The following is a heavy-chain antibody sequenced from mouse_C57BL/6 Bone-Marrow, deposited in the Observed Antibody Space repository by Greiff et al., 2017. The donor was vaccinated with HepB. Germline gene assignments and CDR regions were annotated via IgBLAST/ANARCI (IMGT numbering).Heavy chain of an antibody. V-gene: IGHV1-61*01. CDR3: ARSPAPRGFAY. Sequence: QVQLQQPGAELVRPGSSVKLSCKASGYTFTSYWMDWVKQRPGQGLEWIGNIYPSDSETHYNQKFKDKATLTVDKSSSTAYMQLSSLTSEDSAVYYCARSPAPRGFAYWGQGTLVTVSA. J-gene: IGHJ3*01. CDR2: IYPSDSET. CDR1: GYTFTSYW.